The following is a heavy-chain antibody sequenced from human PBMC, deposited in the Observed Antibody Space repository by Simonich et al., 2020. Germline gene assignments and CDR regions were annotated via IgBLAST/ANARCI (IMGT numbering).Heavy chain of an antibody. CDR3: ARDYSNYDAFDI. CDR2: INSDGGST. D-gene: IGHD4-4*01. CDR1: GFTFSRYW. Sequence: EVQLVESGGGLVQPGGSLRLSCAASGFTFSRYWLHWVRQAPGQGLGWVSRINSDGGSTSYADSVKGRFTISRDNAKNTLYLQMNSLRAEDTAVYYCARDYSNYDAFDIWGQGTMVTVSS. V-gene: IGHV3-74*01. J-gene: IGHJ3*02.